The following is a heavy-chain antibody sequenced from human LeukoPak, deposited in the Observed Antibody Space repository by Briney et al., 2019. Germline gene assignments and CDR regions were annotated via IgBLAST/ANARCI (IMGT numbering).Heavy chain of an antibody. CDR1: GDSISSSSSY. CDR3: ARDYHGYPAGNWFDS. Sequence: SETLSLTCTVSGDSISSSSSYWGWIRQPPGEGLEWIGSIYYSGSTYYNPSLKSRLSMSVDTSKNQFSLKLNSVTAADTAVYYRARDYHGYPAGNWFDSWGQGTLVTVSS. D-gene: IGHD2-2*03. CDR2: IYYSGST. J-gene: IGHJ5*01. V-gene: IGHV4-39*07.